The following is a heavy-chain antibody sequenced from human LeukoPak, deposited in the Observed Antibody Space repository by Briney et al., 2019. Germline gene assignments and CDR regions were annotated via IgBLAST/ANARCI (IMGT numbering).Heavy chain of an antibody. CDR3: GYSYGYRWYFDY. J-gene: IGHJ4*02. CDR2: IYSSGST. CDR1: GGSISSGSFY. D-gene: IGHD5-18*01. V-gene: IGHV4-61*02. Sequence: PSETLSLTCTVSGGSISSGSFYWSWIRQPAGRGLEWIGRIYSSGSTNYNPSLKSRVTISVDTSKNQFSLNLSSVTAADTAVYYCGYSYGYRWYFDYWGQGTLVTVSS.